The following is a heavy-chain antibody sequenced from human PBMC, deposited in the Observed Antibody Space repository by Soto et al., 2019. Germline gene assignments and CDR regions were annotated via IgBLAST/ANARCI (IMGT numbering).Heavy chain of an antibody. CDR2: IDRKTYNYAT. CDR3: ATLTKYDILTGFYPC. V-gene: IGHV3-73*01. Sequence: GSLRLSCAASGFTFSDIAMHWVRQASGKGLEWVGRIDRKTYNYATTYGASVKGRFTISRDDSKNMVYLQMNSLKTEDTAVYYCATLTKYDILTGFYPCWGQGTLVTVSS. J-gene: IGHJ4*02. D-gene: IGHD3-9*01. CDR1: GFTFSDIA.